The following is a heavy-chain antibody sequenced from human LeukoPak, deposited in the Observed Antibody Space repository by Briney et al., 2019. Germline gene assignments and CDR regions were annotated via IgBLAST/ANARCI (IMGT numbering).Heavy chain of an antibody. J-gene: IGHJ3*02. CDR1: GFTFSSYE. CDR2: INSDGSST. CDR3: ARRSAAKDAFDI. Sequence: PGGSLRLSCAASGFTFSSYEMNWVRQAPGKGLVWVSRINSDGSSTSYADPVKGRFTISRDNAKNTLYLQMNSLRAEDTAVYYCARRSAAKDAFDIWGQGTMVTVSS. V-gene: IGHV3-74*01. D-gene: IGHD6-25*01.